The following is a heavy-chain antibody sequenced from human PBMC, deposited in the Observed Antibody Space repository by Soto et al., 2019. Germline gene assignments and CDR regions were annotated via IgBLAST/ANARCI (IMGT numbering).Heavy chain of an antibody. J-gene: IGHJ4*02. V-gene: IGHV3-23*01. D-gene: IGHD3-16*01. CDR1: GFTFSSYA. CDR3: AKDRAFGGAKDY. Sequence: PGGFLRLSCAASGFTFSSYAMSWVRQAPGKGLEWVSAISGSGGSTYYADSVKGRFTISRDNSKNTLYLQMNSLRAEDTAVYYCAKDRAFGGAKDYWGQGTLVTVSS. CDR2: ISGSGGST.